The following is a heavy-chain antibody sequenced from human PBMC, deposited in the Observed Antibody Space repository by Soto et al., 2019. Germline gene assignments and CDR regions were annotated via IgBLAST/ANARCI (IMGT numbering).Heavy chain of an antibody. CDR1: GYHFISYG. V-gene: IGHV1-18*01. J-gene: IGHJ6*02. CDR3: VSSQGDAYYRYRIEV. D-gene: IGHD1-26*01. CDR2: FSAYNGYT. Sequence: VTGKVSCKGSGYHFISYGISCVCPAPGQWSEWMGWFSAYNGYTMYAQILQGRVAMTTDTSTITIYMVVMSLGSDDTSLYYCVSSQGDAYYRYRIEVWGRGTSVTVSS.